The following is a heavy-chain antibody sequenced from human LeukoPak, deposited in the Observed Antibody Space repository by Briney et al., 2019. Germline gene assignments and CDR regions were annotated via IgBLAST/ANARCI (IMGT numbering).Heavy chain of an antibody. CDR3: ARGDESGSYSY. Sequence: GGSLRLSCAASGFTFSSYAMSWVRQAPGKGLEWVSAISGSGGSTYYADSVKGRFTISRDNAKSTLYLQMNSLRAEDTAVYYCARGDESGSYSYWGQGTLVTVSS. J-gene: IGHJ4*02. D-gene: IGHD1-26*01. CDR1: GFTFSSYA. CDR2: ISGSGGST. V-gene: IGHV3-23*01.